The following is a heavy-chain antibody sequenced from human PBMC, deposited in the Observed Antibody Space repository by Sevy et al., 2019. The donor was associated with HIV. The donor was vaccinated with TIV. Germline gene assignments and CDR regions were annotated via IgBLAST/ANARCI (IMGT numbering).Heavy chain of an antibody. CDR3: ARASDQYTSNWRIVYYFDY. V-gene: IGHV4-38-2*02. J-gene: IGHJ4*02. Sequence: SETLSLTCTVSGYSISSGYYWGWIRQPPGKGLEWIGSIYHSGSTHYPSGTTYYNPSLKSRVTISVDTSKNKFSLKVTTETAADTAIYYGARASDQYTSNWRIVYYFDYWGQGTLVTVSS. D-gene: IGHD6-13*01. CDR2: IYHSGSTHYPSGTT. CDR1: GYSISSGYY.